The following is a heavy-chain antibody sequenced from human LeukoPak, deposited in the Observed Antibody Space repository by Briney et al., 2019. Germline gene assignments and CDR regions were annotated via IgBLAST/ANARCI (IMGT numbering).Heavy chain of an antibody. J-gene: IGHJ4*02. D-gene: IGHD2-2*01. CDR1: GGSISSSSYF. CDR3: ARVYSSTSCFLDH. V-gene: IGHV4-39*01. CDR2: MYYSGST. Sequence: SETLSLTCTVSGGSISSSSYFWGWIRQPPGKGLEWIGTMYYSGSTYYNPSLKSRVTISVDTSKNQFSLKLSSVTAADTAVYYCARVYSSTSCFLDHWGQGALVTVSS.